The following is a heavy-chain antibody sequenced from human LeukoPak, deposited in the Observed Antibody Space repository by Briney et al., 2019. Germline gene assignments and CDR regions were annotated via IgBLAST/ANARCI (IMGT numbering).Heavy chain of an antibody. V-gene: IGHV3-33*01. CDR2: IWYDGSNK. CDR3: ARGPNYYDSSGEVPWGY. J-gene: IGHJ4*02. CDR1: GFTFSSYG. D-gene: IGHD3-22*01. Sequence: GRSLRLSCAASGFTFSSYGMHWVRQAPGKGLEWVAVIWYDGSNKYYADSVKGRFTISRDNSKNTLYLQMNSLRAEDTAVYYCARGPNYYDSSGEVPWGYWGQGTLVTVSS.